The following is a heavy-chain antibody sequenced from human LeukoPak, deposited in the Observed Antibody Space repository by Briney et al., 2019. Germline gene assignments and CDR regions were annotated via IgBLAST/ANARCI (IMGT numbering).Heavy chain of an antibody. J-gene: IGHJ4*02. CDR3: ARADSYYDFWSGYYRNFGYFDY. CDR2: ISAYNGNT. CDR1: GYTFTSYD. Sequence: ASVKVSCKASGYTFTSYDISWVRQAPGQGLEWMGWISAYNGNTNYAQKLQGRVTMTTDTSTSTAYMELRSLRSDDTAVYYCARADSYYDFWSGYYRNFGYFDYWGQGTLVTVSS. D-gene: IGHD3-3*01. V-gene: IGHV1-18*01.